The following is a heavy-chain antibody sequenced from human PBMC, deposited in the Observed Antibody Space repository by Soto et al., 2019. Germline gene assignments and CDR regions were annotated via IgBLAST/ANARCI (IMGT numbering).Heavy chain of an antibody. V-gene: IGHV4-31*03. CDR1: GDSISSGSFY. J-gene: IGHJ4*02. CDR2: IYHSGST. Sequence: PSETLSLTCTVSGDSISSGSFYWSWIRQHPGKGLEWIGYIYHSGSTYYNPSLKSRVTISVDTSKNQFSLKLSSVTAADTAVYYCARPHCSGGSCYLVYWGQGTLVTVSS. D-gene: IGHD2-15*01. CDR3: ARPHCSGGSCYLVY.